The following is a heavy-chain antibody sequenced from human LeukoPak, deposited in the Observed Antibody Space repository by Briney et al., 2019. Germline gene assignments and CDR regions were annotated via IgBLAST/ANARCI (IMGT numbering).Heavy chain of an antibody. Sequence: GGSLRLSCAASGFTFLSYRMNWVRQAPGKGLEWVSSITSTFGTMYYAGSVKGRFTISRDTAKNLLYLQMNSLRAEDTAVYYCARVGEYESYDYWGQGTLVTVSS. D-gene: IGHD1-26*01. J-gene: IGHJ4*02. CDR2: ITSTFGTM. CDR1: GFTFLSYR. V-gene: IGHV3-48*01. CDR3: ARVGEYESYDY.